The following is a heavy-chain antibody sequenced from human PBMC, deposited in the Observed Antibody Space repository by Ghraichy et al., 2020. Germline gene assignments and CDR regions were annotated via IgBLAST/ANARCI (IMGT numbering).Heavy chain of an antibody. Sequence: GGPLRLSCAASGFNFTNFNMNWVRQAPGKGLEWVSSISSSSSYIYYADSVKGRFTISRDNAKNSLYLQMNSLRAEDTAVYYCARVWYSSSSEHFDYWGQGTLVTVSS. CDR3: ARVWYSSSSEHFDY. V-gene: IGHV3-21*01. CDR1: GFNFTNFN. D-gene: IGHD6-6*01. CDR2: ISSSSSYI. J-gene: IGHJ4*02.